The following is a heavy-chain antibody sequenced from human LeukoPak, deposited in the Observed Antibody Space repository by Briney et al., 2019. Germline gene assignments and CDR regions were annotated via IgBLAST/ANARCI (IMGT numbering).Heavy chain of an antibody. J-gene: IGHJ3*02. CDR2: IDWDDDK. CDR3: ALYYYDSSGYYGDALDI. V-gene: IGHV2-70*04. D-gene: IGHD3-22*01. Sequence: SGPALVKPTQTLTLTCTFSGFSLSTSGMRASWIRQPPGKALEWLARIDWDDDKFYSTSLKTRLTISKDTSKNQVVLTMTNMDPVDTATYYCALYYYDSSGYYGDALDIWGQGTMVTVSS. CDR1: GFSLSTSGMR.